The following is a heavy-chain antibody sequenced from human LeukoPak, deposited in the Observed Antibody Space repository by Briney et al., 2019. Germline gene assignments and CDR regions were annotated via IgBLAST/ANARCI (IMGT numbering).Heavy chain of an antibody. CDR1: GGSFSGYY. V-gene: IGHV4-59*01. Sequence: SETLSLTCAVYGGSFSGYYWSWIRQPPGKGLEWIGYIYYSGSTNYNPSLKSRVTISVDTSKNQFSLKLSSVTAADTAVYYCARGGVLYCGGDCYSFSLDYWGQGTLVTVSS. CDR2: IYYSGST. CDR3: ARGGVLYCGGDCYSFSLDY. D-gene: IGHD2-21*02. J-gene: IGHJ4*02.